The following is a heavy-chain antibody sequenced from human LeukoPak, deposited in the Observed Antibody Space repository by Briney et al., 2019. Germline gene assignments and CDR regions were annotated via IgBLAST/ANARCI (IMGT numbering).Heavy chain of an antibody. CDR1: GFTFSGSA. D-gene: IGHD5-12*01. Sequence: GGSLRLSCAASGFTFSGSAMHWVRQASGKGLEWVGRIRSKANSYATAYSASVKGRFTISRDDSKNTAYLQMNSLKTEDTAVYYCTRLLEGAATIIEHAFDIWGQGTMVTVSS. CDR2: IRSKANSYAT. J-gene: IGHJ3*02. CDR3: TRLLEGAATIIEHAFDI. V-gene: IGHV3-73*01.